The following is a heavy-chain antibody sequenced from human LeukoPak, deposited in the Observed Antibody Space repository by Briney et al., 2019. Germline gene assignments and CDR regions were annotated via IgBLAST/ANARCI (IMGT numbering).Heavy chain of an antibody. CDR2: INHSGGT. CDR1: GGSFSGYY. V-gene: IGHV4-34*01. Sequence: PSETLSLTCAVYGGSFSGYYWSWIRQPPGKGLEWIGEINHSGGTNYNPSLKSRVTISVDTSKNQFSLKLSSVTAADTAVYYCARDRWYDSSGYYHFDYWGQGTLVTVSS. CDR3: ARDRWYDSSGYYHFDY. D-gene: IGHD3-22*01. J-gene: IGHJ4*02.